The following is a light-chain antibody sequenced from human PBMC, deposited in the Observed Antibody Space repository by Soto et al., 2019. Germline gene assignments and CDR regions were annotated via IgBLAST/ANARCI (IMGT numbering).Light chain of an antibody. CDR3: SSYTSSSTYV. J-gene: IGLJ1*01. Sequence: QSALTQPRSVSGSPGQSVTISCTGTSSDVGDYNYVSWYQQHPGKAPKLMIYDVTKRPSGVPDRFSGFKSGNTASLIISGLQAEDEADYYCSSYTSSSTYVFGGGTKVTVL. CDR2: DVT. CDR1: SSDVGDYNY. V-gene: IGLV2-11*01.